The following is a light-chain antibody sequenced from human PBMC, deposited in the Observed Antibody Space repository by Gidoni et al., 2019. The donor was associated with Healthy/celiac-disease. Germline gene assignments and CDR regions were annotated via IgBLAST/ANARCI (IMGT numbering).Light chain of an antibody. J-gene: IGKJ4*01. CDR2: LGS. Sequence: DMVMTQSPLSLRVTPGEPASISCRSSQSLLHSNGYNYLDWYLQKPGQSPQLLIYLGSNRASGVPARFSGSGSGTDFTLKISRVEAEDVGVYYCMQALQTPLTFGGGTKVEIK. CDR1: QSLLHSNGYNY. CDR3: MQALQTPLT. V-gene: IGKV2-28*01.